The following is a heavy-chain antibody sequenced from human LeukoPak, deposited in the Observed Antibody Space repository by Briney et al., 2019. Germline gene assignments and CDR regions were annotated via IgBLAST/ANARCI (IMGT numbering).Heavy chain of an antibody. CDR3: ARARSGSYHDAFDI. Sequence: GGSLRLSCEGAGFTFGSFAMSWVRQAPRKGLEWVSSISSSSSYIYYADSVKGRFTISRDNAKNSLYLQMNSLRAEDTAVYYCARARSGSYHDAFDIWGQGTMVTVSS. V-gene: IGHV3-21*01. CDR1: GFTFGSFA. CDR2: ISSSSSYI. J-gene: IGHJ3*02. D-gene: IGHD1-26*01.